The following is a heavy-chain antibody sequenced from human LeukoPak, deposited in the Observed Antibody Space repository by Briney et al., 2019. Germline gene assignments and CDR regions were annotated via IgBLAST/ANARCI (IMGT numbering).Heavy chain of an antibody. J-gene: IGHJ5*02. D-gene: IGHD3-22*01. CDR1: GGSFSGYY. V-gene: IGHV4-34*01. CDR2: INHSGST. CDR3: ARMKVVVITGWFDP. Sequence: SETLSLTCAVYGGSFSGYYWSWIRQPPGKGLEWTGEINHSGSTNYNPSLKSRVTISVDTSKNQFSLKLSSVTAADTAVYYCARMKVVVITGWFDPWGQGTLVTVSS.